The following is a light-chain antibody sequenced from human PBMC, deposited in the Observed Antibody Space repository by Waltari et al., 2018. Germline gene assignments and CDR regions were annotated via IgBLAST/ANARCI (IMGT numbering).Light chain of an antibody. J-gene: IGLJ2*01. V-gene: IGLV2-11*01. Sequence: QSALTQPRSVSGSPGQSVTISCTGTSSDVGGYNYVSWYQHHPGKAPKLIIYDVTKRPSGVPDRFSASKSDNTASLTISGLQAEDEADYYCCSYASSSPRLIFGGGTELSVL. CDR1: SSDVGGYNY. CDR2: DVT. CDR3: CSYASSSPRLI.